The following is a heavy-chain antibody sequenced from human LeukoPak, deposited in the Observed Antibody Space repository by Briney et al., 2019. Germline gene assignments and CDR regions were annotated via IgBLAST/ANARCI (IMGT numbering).Heavy chain of an antibody. CDR3: VCYDNAAEYFHY. J-gene: IGHJ1*01. CDR2: ITTSGGST. Sequence: GGSLRLSCAASGFTVSSYAMSWVRQAPGKGLEWVLSITTSGGSTSYADSVRGRFTISRDNSKNTLYLQMNSLRAEDTALYYCVCYDNAAEYFHYWGQGTLVTVSS. V-gene: IGHV3-23*01. D-gene: IGHD3-22*01. CDR1: GFTVSSYA.